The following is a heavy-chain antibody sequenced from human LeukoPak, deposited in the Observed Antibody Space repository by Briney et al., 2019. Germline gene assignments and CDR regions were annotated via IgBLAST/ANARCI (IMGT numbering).Heavy chain of an antibody. CDR3: ARAMDWFNFDY. Sequence: GGSLRLSCAASGFTFSKYAMHWVRHAPGKGLEWLAVVWYDGSNKFYADSMQGRFSISRDNSKNTLYLQMNSLRAEDTAVYYCARAMDWFNFDYWGQGTLVIVSS. D-gene: IGHD3-3*01. CDR1: GFTFSKYA. V-gene: IGHV3-33*01. J-gene: IGHJ4*02. CDR2: VWYDGSNK.